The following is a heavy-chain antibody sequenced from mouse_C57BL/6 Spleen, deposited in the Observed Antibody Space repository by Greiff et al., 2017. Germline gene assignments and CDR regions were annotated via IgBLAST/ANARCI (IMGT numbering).Heavy chain of an antibody. D-gene: IGHD3-2*02. V-gene: IGHV1-69*01. Sequence: VQLQQPGAELVMPGASVKLSCKASGYTFTSYWMHWVKQRPGQGLEWIGEIDPSDSYTNYNQKFKGKSTLTVDKSSSTAYMQLSSLTSEDSAVYYFARRTAQALYAMDDWGQGTSVTVAS. CDR2: IDPSDSYT. CDR3: ARRTAQALYAMDD. J-gene: IGHJ4*01. CDR1: GYTFTSYW.